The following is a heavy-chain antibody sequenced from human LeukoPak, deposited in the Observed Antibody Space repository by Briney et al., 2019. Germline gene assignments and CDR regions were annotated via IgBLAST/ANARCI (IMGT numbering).Heavy chain of an antibody. Sequence: SETLSLTCTVSGGSISSYYWSWIRQPPGKGLEWIGYIYYSGSTNYNPSLKSRVTISVDTSKNQFSLKLSSVTAADTAVYYCARVMGVITMDNWFDPWGQGTLVTVSS. CDR1: GGSISSYY. CDR3: ARVMGVITMDNWFDP. J-gene: IGHJ5*02. D-gene: IGHD3-10*01. CDR2: IYYSGST. V-gene: IGHV4-59*01.